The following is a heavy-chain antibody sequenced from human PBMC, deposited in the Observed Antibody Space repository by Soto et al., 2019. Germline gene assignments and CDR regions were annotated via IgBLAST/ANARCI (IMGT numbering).Heavy chain of an antibody. V-gene: IGHV4-59*01. Sequence: SETLSLTCTVSGGSISRYHWSWIRQSPGKGLEWIGYIFYSGSTNYNPSLESRVTISVDTSKNQFSLKLTSVTAADTAVYYCARAPRIVGSSTTYWYFDLWGRGTLVTVSS. CDR1: GGSISRYH. CDR3: ARAPRIVGSSTTYWYFDL. CDR2: IFYSGST. J-gene: IGHJ2*01. D-gene: IGHD1-26*01.